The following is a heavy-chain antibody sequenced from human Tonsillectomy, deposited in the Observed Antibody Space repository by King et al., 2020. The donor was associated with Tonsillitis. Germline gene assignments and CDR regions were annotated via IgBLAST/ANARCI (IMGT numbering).Heavy chain of an antibody. CDR3: ARESGGYFDY. V-gene: IGHV4-34*01. CDR2: IDHSGST. Sequence: VQLQQWGAGLLKPSETLSLTCAVYGGSFSDHFWSWIRQPPGKRLEWIGAIDHSGSTNYNPSLKSRATISIDTSKNHFSLQLNSVTAADTAVYYCARESGGYFDYWGQGTLVTVSS. CDR1: GGSFSDHF. D-gene: IGHD3-10*01. J-gene: IGHJ4*02.